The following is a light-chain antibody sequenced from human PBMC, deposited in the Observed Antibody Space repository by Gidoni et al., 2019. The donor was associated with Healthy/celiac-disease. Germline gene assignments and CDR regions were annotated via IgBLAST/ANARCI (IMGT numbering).Light chain of an antibody. CDR3: QSYDSSLSGWV. V-gene: IGLV1-40*01. Sequence: QSVLTQPPSVSGAPGQRVTISCTGSSSHIGAGYDVHWYQQLPGTAPKLLIYGNSKRPSWVPDRFSGSKSGTSASLAITGLQAEDEADYYCQSYDSSLSGWVFGGGTKLTVL. CDR2: GNS. CDR1: SSHIGAGYD. J-gene: IGLJ2*01.